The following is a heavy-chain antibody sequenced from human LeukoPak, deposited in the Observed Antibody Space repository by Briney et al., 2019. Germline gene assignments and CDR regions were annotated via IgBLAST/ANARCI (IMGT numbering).Heavy chain of an antibody. Sequence: SETLSLTCTASGGSISSYYWSWIRQPPGKGLGWIGYIYYSGSTNYNPSLKSRVTISVDTSKNQFSLKLSSVTAADTAVYYCARGYCSGGSCYSRVFDYWGQGTLVTVSS. V-gene: IGHV4-59*01. CDR1: GGSISSYY. CDR3: ARGYCSGGSCYSRVFDY. D-gene: IGHD2-15*01. J-gene: IGHJ4*02. CDR2: IYYSGST.